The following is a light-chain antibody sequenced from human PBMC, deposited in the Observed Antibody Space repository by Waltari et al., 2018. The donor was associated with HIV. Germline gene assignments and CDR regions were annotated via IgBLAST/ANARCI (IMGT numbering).Light chain of an antibody. CDR1: DSDIGASDY. CDR2: EVK. J-gene: IGLJ2*01. Sequence: QSVLTQPASVSGSPGQSITISCTGSDSDIGASDYVSWYQKYPDRAPRLLIYEVKKRPSGVSSRFSGSKSANTASLTISGLQLEDEAEFYCASFSRGLTLVVFGGGTHVTVL. CDR3: ASFSRGLTLVV. V-gene: IGLV2-14*01.